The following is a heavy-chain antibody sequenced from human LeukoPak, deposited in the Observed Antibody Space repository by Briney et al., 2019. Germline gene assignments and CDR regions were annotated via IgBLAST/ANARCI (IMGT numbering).Heavy chain of an antibody. D-gene: IGHD3-10*01. Sequence: GESLKISCKGSGYSFTSYWIGWVRQMPGKGLEWMGIIYPGDSDTRYSPSFQGQVTISADKSISTAYLQWSSLKASDTAMYYCARGGRFGESLTSHFDYWGQGTLVTVSS. CDR3: ARGGRFGESLTSHFDY. J-gene: IGHJ4*02. CDR1: GYSFTSYW. CDR2: IYPGDSDT. V-gene: IGHV5-51*01.